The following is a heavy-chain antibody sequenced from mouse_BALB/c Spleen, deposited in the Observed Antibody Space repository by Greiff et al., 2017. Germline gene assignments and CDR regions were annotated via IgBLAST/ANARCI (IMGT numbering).Heavy chain of an antibody. CDR3: TLIHNCGLFDY. J-gene: IGHJ2*01. V-gene: IGHV1S81*02. D-gene: IGHD1-2*01. CDR2: INPSNGGT. Sequence: VQLQQSGAELVKPGASVKLSCKASGYTFTSYYMYWVKQRPGQGLEWIGEINPSNGGTNFNEKFKSKATLTVDKSSSTAYMQLSSLTSEDSAVYDSTLIHNCGLFDYWGQGTTLTVSS. CDR1: GYTFTSYY.